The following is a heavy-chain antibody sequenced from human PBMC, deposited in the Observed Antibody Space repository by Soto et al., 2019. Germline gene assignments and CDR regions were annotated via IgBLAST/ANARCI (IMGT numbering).Heavy chain of an antibody. CDR1: GFTFDDYA. Sequence: PGGSLRLSCAASGFTFDDYAMHWVRQAPGKGLEWVSLISWDGGSTYYADSVKGRFTISRDNSKNSLYLQMNSLRAEDTALYYCAKDSQDSSYFDYWGQGTLVTVSS. CDR3: AKDSQDSSYFDY. V-gene: IGHV3-43D*04. J-gene: IGHJ4*02. D-gene: IGHD4-4*01. CDR2: ISWDGGST.